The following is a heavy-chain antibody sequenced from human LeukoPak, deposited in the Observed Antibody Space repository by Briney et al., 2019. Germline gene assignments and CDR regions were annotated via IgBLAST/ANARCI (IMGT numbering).Heavy chain of an antibody. D-gene: IGHD6-13*01. Sequence: PSETLSLTCTVSGGSISSYYWSWIRQPPGKGLEWIGYIYYSGSTNYNPSLKSRVTISVDMSKNQFSLKLSSVTAADTAVYYCARKGAYSSSWTGYYGMDVWGQGTTVTVSS. CDR3: ARKGAYSSSWTGYYGMDV. J-gene: IGHJ6*02. CDR1: GGSISSYY. V-gene: IGHV4-59*01. CDR2: IYYSGST.